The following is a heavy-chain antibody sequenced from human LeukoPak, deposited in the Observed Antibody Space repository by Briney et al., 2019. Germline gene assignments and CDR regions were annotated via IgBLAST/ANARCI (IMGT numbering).Heavy chain of an antibody. CDR2: INPNSGGT. D-gene: IGHD2-8*02. CDR3: ARVYLSYWLLSVGY. V-gene: IGHV1-2*02. CDR1: GYTFTGYY. J-gene: IGHJ4*02. Sequence: PGASVKVSCKASGYTFTGYYMHWVRQAPGQGLEWMGRINPNSGGTNYAQKFQGRVTMTRDTSISTAYMELSRLRSDDTAVYYCARVYLSYWLLSVGYWGQGTLVTVSS.